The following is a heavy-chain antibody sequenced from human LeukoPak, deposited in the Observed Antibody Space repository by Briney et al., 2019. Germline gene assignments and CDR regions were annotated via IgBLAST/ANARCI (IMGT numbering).Heavy chain of an antibody. Sequence: PSDTLSLTCTVSGGPISRYYWSWIRQPPGKGLEGIGYIYYSGSTNYNPSLKSRVTISVDTSKNQFSLKLRSVTGADTAVYYCAGGERGIAVAGTAWYFDYWGQGTLVTVSS. CDR3: AGGERGIAVAGTAWYFDY. CDR1: GGPISRYY. V-gene: IGHV4-59*07. J-gene: IGHJ4*02. D-gene: IGHD6-19*01. CDR2: IYYSGST.